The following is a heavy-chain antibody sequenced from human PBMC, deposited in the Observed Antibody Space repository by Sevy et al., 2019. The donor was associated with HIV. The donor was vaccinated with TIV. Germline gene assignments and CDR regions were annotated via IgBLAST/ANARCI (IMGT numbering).Heavy chain of an antibody. CDR2: IKRKTEGGTT. CDR1: GLPFNYAW. Sequence: GGSLRLSCAASGLPFNYAWMSWVRQAPGKGLEWVGRIKRKTEGGTTDYAAPVKGRFTMSRDDSKNILYLQMNSLKIEDTAVYYCTTVKGSSSWFEPSYYYYMELWGKGTTVTVSS. D-gene: IGHD6-13*01. V-gene: IGHV3-15*01. J-gene: IGHJ6*03. CDR3: TTVKGSSSWFEPSYYYYMEL.